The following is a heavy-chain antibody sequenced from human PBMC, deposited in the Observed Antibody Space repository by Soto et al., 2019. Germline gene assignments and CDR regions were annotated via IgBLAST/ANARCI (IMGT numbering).Heavy chain of an antibody. CDR3: ARGKVVAAINWFDP. V-gene: IGHV4-31*03. J-gene: IGHJ5*02. Sequence: SETLSLTCTVSGGSISSGDYYWSWIRQHPGKGLEWIGYIYYSGSTYYNPSLKSRVTISVDTSKNQFSLKLSSVTAADTAVYYCARGKVVAAINWFDPWGQGTLVTVSS. CDR1: GGSISSGDYY. CDR2: IYYSGST. D-gene: IGHD2-15*01.